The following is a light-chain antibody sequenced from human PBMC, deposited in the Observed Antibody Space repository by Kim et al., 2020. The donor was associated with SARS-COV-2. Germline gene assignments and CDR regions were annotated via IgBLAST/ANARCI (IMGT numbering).Light chain of an antibody. CDR2: GVS. Sequence: DIVMTQTPLSLSVTLGKPASISCKSSQSLLDTDATTFLSWYLQKPGQPPQLLIYGVSNRFSGVPDRFSGSGSGTDFTLKISRVEAEDGGVYFCMQSRHRPYRIGQGNKLESK. CDR3: MQSRHRPYR. V-gene: IGKV2D-29*01. CDR1: QSLLDTDATTF. J-gene: IGKJ2*03.